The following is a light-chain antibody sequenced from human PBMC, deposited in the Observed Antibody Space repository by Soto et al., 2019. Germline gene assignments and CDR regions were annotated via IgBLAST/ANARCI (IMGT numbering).Light chain of an antibody. Sequence: DIQMTQSPSSLSASVGDRVTITCRASQGIGNYLAWYQQRPGKVPKLLIYAASTLQSGVPSRVSGSGSGPDFNLTISSLQPEDVATYYCQKYDHAPLTFGGGTKVEIK. CDR1: QGIGNY. J-gene: IGKJ4*01. CDR2: AAS. CDR3: QKYDHAPLT. V-gene: IGKV1-27*01.